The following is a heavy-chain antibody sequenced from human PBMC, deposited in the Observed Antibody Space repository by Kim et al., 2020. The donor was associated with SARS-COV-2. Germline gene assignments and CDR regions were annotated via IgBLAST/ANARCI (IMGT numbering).Heavy chain of an antibody. Sequence: GGSLRLSCAASGFTFDDYGMSWVRQAPGKGLEWVSGTNWNGDSTGNADSVKGRFTISRDNAKNSLYLQMNSLRAEDTALYYCARDGRSSGWYYFDNWGQGTLVTVSS. CDR1: GFTFDDYG. CDR3: ARDGRSSGWYYFDN. CDR2: TNWNGDST. V-gene: IGHV3-20*04. D-gene: IGHD6-19*01. J-gene: IGHJ4*02.